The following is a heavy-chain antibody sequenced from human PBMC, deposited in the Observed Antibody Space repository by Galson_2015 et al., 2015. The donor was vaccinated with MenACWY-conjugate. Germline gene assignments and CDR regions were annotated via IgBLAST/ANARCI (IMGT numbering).Heavy chain of an antibody. CDR1: GGSISSRSYF. CDR3: ARRSARLTLGAFDI. Sequence: ETLSLACTVSGGSISSRSYFWGWIRLPPGKGLEGIGTISYSGSTHYNPSLNNRVTVSADTSKHQFSLNVNSVTAADTALYYCARRSARLTLGAFDIWGQGTMVTVSS. V-gene: IGHV4-39*01. J-gene: IGHJ3*02. CDR2: ISYSGST. D-gene: IGHD4-23*01.